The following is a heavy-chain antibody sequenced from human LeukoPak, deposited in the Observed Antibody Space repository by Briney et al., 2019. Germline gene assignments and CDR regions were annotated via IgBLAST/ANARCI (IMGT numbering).Heavy chain of an antibody. V-gene: IGHV3-23*01. CDR2: ISGSGTTT. CDR3: ARGPSGYHNT. CDR1: GFTFTTYA. J-gene: IGHJ4*02. Sequence: GGSLRLSCAASGFTFTTYAISWVRQAPGKGLEWVSGISGSGTTTYYADSVQGRFTIFRDNSKNTVYLLMNSLRAEDTAVYYCARGPSGYHNTGGQGTLVTVSS. D-gene: IGHD5-12*01.